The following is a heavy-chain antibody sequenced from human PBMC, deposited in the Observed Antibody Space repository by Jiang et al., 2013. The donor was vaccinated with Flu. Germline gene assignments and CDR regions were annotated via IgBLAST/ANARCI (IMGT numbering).Heavy chain of an antibody. J-gene: IGHJ4*02. V-gene: IGHV4-61*02. CDR2: IYTSGST. Sequence: IRQPAGKGLEWIGRIYTSGSTNYNPSLKSRVTISVDTSKNQFSLKLSSVTAADTAVYYCARESELPGFWDRSYYGDRGYYFDYWGQGTLVTVSS. D-gene: IGHD4-17*01. CDR3: ARESELPGFWDRSYYGDRGYYFDY.